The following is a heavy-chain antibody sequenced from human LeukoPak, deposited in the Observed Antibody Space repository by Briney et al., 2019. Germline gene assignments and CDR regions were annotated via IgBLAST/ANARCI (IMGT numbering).Heavy chain of an antibody. D-gene: IGHD1-14*01. CDR2: MNPNSGNT. V-gene: IGHV1-8*01. CDR3: ARGNPEYYYYGMDV. CDR1: GYTFTSYD. Sequence: ASVKVSCKASGYTFTSYDINWVRPATGQGLEWMGWMNPNSGNTGYAQKFQGRVTMTRNTSISTAYMELSSLRSEDTAVYYCARGNPEYYYYGMDVWGQGTTVTVSS. J-gene: IGHJ6*02.